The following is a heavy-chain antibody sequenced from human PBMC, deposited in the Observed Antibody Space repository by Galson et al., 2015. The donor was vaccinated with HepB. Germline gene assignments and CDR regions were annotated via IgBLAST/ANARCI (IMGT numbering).Heavy chain of an antibody. CDR2: IATNGRDT. V-gene: IGHV3-23*05. CDR1: GFTFTTYP. Sequence: SLRLSCAASGFTFTTYPMNWVRQAPGKGLEWVSTIATNGRDTYYADSVKGRFTISRDTSKNTLYLQMNSLIAEDTAVYFCANWDNWGQGTLVTVSS. CDR3: ANWDN. J-gene: IGHJ4*02.